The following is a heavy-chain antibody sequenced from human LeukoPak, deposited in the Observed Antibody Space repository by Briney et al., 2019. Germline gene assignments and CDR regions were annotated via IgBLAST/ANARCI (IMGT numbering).Heavy chain of an antibody. CDR3: ARGPGSSGGAYVGDY. J-gene: IGHJ4*01. D-gene: IGHD3-22*01. CDR1: GFTFSSQA. Sequence: GGSLRLSCVASGFTFSSQAMSWVRQAPGKGLYWVSAISGSGGSTFYADSVKGRFSNSRGNAKSTLYLQMNSLRAEDTAVYYCARGPGSSGGAYVGDYWGHGTLVTVSS. CDR2: ISGSGGST. V-gene: IGHV3-23*01.